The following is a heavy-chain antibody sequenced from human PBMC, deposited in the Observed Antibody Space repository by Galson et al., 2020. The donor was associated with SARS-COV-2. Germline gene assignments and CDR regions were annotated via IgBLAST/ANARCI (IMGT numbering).Heavy chain of an antibody. CDR1: GGSITSYY. J-gene: IGHJ4*02. V-gene: IGHV4-59*01. CDR2: IFYSGSS. Sequence: SQTLSLTCTVSGGSITSYYWSWIRQPPGRGLECIGYIFYSGSSNYNPSLKSRVTISLDTSKSQFSLKLTSVTAADTAVYYCARLNWNAGGLDYCGQGTLVTVSS. D-gene: IGHD1-1*01. CDR3: ARLNWNAGGLDY.